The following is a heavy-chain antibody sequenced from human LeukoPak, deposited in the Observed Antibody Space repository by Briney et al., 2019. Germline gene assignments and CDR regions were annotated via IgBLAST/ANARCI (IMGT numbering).Heavy chain of an antibody. D-gene: IGHD3-22*01. Sequence: GGSLRLSCAASGFTFSDYYMSWICQAPGKGLEWVSYISSSGSTIYYADSVKGRFTISRDNAKNSLYLQMNSLRAEDTAVYYCASPGPHYYDSSGYYPLDYWGQGTLVTVSS. CDR1: GFTFSDYY. V-gene: IGHV3-11*01. CDR2: ISSSGSTI. J-gene: IGHJ4*02. CDR3: ASPGPHYYDSSGYYPLDY.